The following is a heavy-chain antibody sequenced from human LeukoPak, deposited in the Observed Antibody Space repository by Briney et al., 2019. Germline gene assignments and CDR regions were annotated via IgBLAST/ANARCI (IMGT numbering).Heavy chain of an antibody. J-gene: IGHJ4*02. V-gene: IGHV3-21*01. CDR2: ISSSSSYI. CDR1: GFTFSSYS. D-gene: IGHD6-19*01. CDR3: ASTGYSSGWTGLFGY. Sequence: GGSLRLSCAASGFTFSSYSMNWVRQAPGKGLEWVSSISSSSSYIYYADSVKGRFTISRDNAKNSLYLQMNSLRAEDTAVYYCASTGYSSGWTGLFGYWGQGTLVTVSS.